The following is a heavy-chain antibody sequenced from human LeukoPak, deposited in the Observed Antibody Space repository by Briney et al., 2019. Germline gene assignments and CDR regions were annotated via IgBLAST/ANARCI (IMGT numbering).Heavy chain of an antibody. CDR2: IYHSGST. CDR3: ARGETYYYDSSGYYYGY. D-gene: IGHD3-22*01. J-gene: IGHJ4*02. CDR1: GGSISSGGYS. Sequence: PSETLSLTCAVSGGSISSGGYSWSWIRQPPGKGLEWIGYIYHSGSTYYNPSLKSRVTISVDTSKNQFSLKLSSVTAADTAVYYCARGETYYYDSSGYYYGYWGQGTLVTVSS. V-gene: IGHV4-30-2*05.